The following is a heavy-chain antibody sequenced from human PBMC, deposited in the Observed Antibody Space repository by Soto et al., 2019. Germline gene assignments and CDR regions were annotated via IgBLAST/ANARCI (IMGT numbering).Heavy chain of an antibody. J-gene: IGHJ4*02. CDR2: IKSKTDGGTT. CDR3: SRLWGYDCIGYYYFGY. CDR1: GFTFSNAW. V-gene: IGHV3-15*01. Sequence: EVQLVESGGGLVKPGGSLRLSCAASGFTFSNAWMSWVRQAPGKGLEWVGRIKSKTDGGTTDYAAPVKGRFTISRDDSKNTLYLEMNSLKTEDTAVYYCSRLWGYDCIGYYYFGYWGQGTLVVVSS. D-gene: IGHD3-22*01.